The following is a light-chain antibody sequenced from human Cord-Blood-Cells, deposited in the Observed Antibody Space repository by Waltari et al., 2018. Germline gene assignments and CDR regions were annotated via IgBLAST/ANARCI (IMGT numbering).Light chain of an antibody. V-gene: IGKV2-28*01. CDR3: MQALQTPYT. CDR2: LGS. CDR1: QSLLHSNGYNY. J-gene: IGKJ2*01. Sequence: DIVMTQSPLSLPVTPGEPASISCRSSQSLLHSNGYNYWDWYLQKPGQSPQLLFYLGSSRASGVPDRFSGSGSGTDFTLKISRVEAEDVGVYYCMQALQTPYTFGQGTKLEIK.